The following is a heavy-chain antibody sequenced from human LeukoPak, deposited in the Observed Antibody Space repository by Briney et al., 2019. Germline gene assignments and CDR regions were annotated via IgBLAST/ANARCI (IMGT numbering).Heavy chain of an antibody. D-gene: IGHD6-13*01. CDR1: GGSISSYY. J-gene: IGHJ4*02. CDR2: IYYSGST. Sequence: PSQTLSLTCTVSGGSISSYYWSWIRQPPGKGLEWIGYIYYSGSTYYNPSLKSRVTISVDTSKNQFSLKLSSVTAADTAVYYCARERMAAVDYWGQGTLVTVSS. V-gene: IGHV4-59*12. CDR3: ARERMAAVDY.